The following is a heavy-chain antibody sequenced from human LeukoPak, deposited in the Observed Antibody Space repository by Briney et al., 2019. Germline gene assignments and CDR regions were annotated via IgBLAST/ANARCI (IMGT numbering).Heavy chain of an antibody. V-gene: IGHV1-69*05. Sequence: SVNVSCTASGYTFTSYYMHWVRQAPGQGLEWMGGIIPIFGTANYAQTFQGRVTITTDESTSTAYMELSSLRSEDTAVYYCAREKQLAPSYWFDPWGQGTLVTVSS. J-gene: IGHJ5*02. CDR1: GYTFTSYY. CDR3: AREKQLAPSYWFDP. D-gene: IGHD6-6*01. CDR2: IIPIFGTA.